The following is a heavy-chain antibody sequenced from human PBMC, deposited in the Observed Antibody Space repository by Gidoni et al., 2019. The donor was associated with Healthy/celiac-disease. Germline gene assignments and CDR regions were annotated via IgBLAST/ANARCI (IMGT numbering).Heavy chain of an antibody. CDR3: AKAPGPYYYYGMDV. J-gene: IGHJ6*02. CDR1: VFTFSSYA. CDR2: ISGSGGST. V-gene: IGHV3-23*01. Sequence: EVQLLESGGGLVQPGGSLRLSCAASVFTFSSYAMSWVRQAPGKGLEWVSAISGSGGSTYYADSVKGRFTISRDNSKNTLYLQMNSLRAEDTAVYYCAKAPGPYYYYGMDVWGQGTTVTVSS.